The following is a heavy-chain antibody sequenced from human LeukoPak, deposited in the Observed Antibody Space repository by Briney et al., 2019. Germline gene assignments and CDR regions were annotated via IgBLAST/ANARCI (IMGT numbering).Heavy chain of an antibody. CDR1: GFTFDDYA. J-gene: IGHJ4*02. Sequence: GRSLRLSCAASGFTFDDYAMHWVRQAPGKGLEWVSAIGTAGDTFYPGSVKGRFTISRENAKKSLFLQMNSLRAEDTAVYYCARQNTPHGNFDYWGQGTLVTVSS. V-gene: IGHV3-13*01. CDR2: IGTAGDT. D-gene: IGHD1-26*01. CDR3: ARQNTPHGNFDY.